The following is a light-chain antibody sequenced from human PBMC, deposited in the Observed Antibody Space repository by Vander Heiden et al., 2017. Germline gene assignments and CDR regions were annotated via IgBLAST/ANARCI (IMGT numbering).Light chain of an antibody. CDR2: GAS. CDR1: QSVTSN. J-gene: IGKJ2*01. V-gene: IGKV3-15*01. Sequence: EIVMTQSPATLSVSPGERATLPCRASQSVTSNLAWYQQKPGQAPRLLIYGASTRATGIPARFSGSGSGTELTLTISSLQSEDFAVYYCQQYNNWPLYTFGQGTKLEIK. CDR3: QQYNNWPLYT.